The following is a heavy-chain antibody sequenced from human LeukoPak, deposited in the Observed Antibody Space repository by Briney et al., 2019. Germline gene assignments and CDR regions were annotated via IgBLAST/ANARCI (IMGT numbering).Heavy chain of an antibody. J-gene: IGHJ4*02. CDR2: ISDSGGT. D-gene: IGHD1-26*01. Sequence: SETRSLTCTVSGGSIRSYYWSWIRQPPGKGLEWIGHISDSGGTNFNPSLKSRVTISVDTSKNQFSLKLSSVTAADTAVYYCARGRSGSYYRFDYWGQGTLVTVSS. V-gene: IGHV4-59*01. CDR1: GGSIRSYY. CDR3: ARGRSGSYYRFDY.